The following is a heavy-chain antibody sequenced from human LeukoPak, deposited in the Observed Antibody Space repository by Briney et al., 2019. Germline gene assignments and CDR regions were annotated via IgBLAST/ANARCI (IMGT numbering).Heavy chain of an antibody. CDR2: IYYSGST. V-gene: IGHV4-59*08. D-gene: IGHD3-10*01. Sequence: SETLSLTCTVSGGSISSYYWSWIRQPPGKGLEWIGYIYYSGSTNYNPSLKSRVTISVDTSKNQFSLKLSSVTAADTAVYYCASGYYYGSGSYYIHYGMDVWGQGTTVTVSS. CDR3: ASGYYYGSGSYYIHYGMDV. CDR1: GGSISSYY. J-gene: IGHJ6*02.